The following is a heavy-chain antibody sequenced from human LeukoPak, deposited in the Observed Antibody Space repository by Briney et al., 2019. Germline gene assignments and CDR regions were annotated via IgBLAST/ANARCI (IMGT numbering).Heavy chain of an antibody. CDR2: ISANNGNT. V-gene: IGHV1-18*01. D-gene: IGHD3-16*01. CDR1: GLTFTSYG. J-gene: IGHJ5*02. Sequence: ASVKVCCKASGLTFTSYGFSWVRQAPGQGPEWMGWISANNGNTIYVQKFQGRVTMTTDTSTTTVYMELRDLRSDDTAVYYCAKDGRPMIPFSWFDPWGQGTLVIVSS. CDR3: AKDGRPMIPFSWFDP.